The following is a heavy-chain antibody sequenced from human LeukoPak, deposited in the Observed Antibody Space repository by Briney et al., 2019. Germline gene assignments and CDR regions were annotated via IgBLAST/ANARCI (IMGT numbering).Heavy chain of an antibody. V-gene: IGHV3-33*01. D-gene: IGHD3-22*01. CDR3: ARDTPALYYYDSSGYERGDY. CDR1: GFTFSSYG. CDR2: ILSDGSKE. J-gene: IGHJ4*02. Sequence: GGSLRLSCAASGFTFSSYGMHWVRQAPGKGLEWVAVILSDGSKEFYTDSVKGRFTISRDNSKNSLYLQMNSLRAEDTAVYYCARDTPALYYYDSSGYERGDYWGQGTLVTVSS.